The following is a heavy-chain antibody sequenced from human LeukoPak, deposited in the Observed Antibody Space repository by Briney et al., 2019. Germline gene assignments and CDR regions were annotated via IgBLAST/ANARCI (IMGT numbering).Heavy chain of an antibody. V-gene: IGHV4-39*01. Sequence: SGTLSLTCTVSGGSISSNDYYWDWIRQPPGMGLEYIGSIYYSGSTYYNPSLKSRVTISVHTSKNQFSLKLSSVTAADTAVYYCARHRGSSSLFDYWGQGTLVTVSS. D-gene: IGHD6-6*01. CDR3: ARHRGSSSLFDY. CDR1: GGSISSNDYY. J-gene: IGHJ4*02. CDR2: IYYSGST.